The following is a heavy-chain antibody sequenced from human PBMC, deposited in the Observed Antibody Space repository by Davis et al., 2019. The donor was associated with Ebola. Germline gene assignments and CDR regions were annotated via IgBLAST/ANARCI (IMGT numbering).Heavy chain of an antibody. D-gene: IGHD2/OR15-2a*01. CDR1: GFTFSTYD. CDR2: TGTAGDT. J-gene: IGHJ3*02. V-gene: IGHV3-13*01. Sequence: GESLKISCAASGFTFSTYDMHWVRQSTGRGLEWVSGTGTAGDTYYSGSVRGRFTISRDNSKNTLYLQMNGLRVEDTAIYYCAKDTSNIWFDIWGQGTNVTVSS. CDR3: AKDTSNIWFDI.